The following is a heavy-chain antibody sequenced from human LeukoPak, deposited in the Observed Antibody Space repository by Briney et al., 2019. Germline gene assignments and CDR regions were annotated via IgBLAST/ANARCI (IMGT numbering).Heavy chain of an antibody. CDR2: IYHSGST. CDR3: ARGGPRCDSTSCYDWGFDY. J-gene: IGHJ4*02. V-gene: IGHV4-4*02. Sequence: MSSGTLSLTCAVSGGSISSSNWWSWVRQPPGKGLEWIGEIYHSGSTNYNPSLKSRVTISVDTSKNQFSLKLSSVTAADTAVYYCARGGPRCDSTSCYDWGFDYWGQGTLVTVSS. CDR1: GGSISSSNW. D-gene: IGHD2-2*01.